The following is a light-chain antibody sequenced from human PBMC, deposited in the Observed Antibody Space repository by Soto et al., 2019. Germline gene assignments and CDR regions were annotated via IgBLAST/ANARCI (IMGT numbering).Light chain of an antibody. Sequence: EIVMTQSPATLSVSPGERATLSCRASQSVSSDLAWYHQKPGQAPRLLIYDASSRASGIPARFSGSGSGTDFTLTISSLQSEDFAVYYCQQYNNWPPWTFGQGTKVDI. J-gene: IGKJ1*01. CDR1: QSVSSD. V-gene: IGKV3D-15*01. CDR3: QQYNNWPPWT. CDR2: DAS.